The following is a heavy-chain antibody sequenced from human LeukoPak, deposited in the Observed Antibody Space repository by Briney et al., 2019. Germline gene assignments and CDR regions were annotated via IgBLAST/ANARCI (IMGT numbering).Heavy chain of an antibody. D-gene: IGHD6-13*01. CDR1: GGTFSSYT. Sequence: SVKVSCKASGGTFSSYTISWVRQAPGQGLEWMGRIVPILGIANYAQKFQGRVAITADKSTSTAYMELSSLRSEDTAVYYCARDPIAAAGNHNWFDPWGQGTLVTVSS. J-gene: IGHJ5*02. CDR3: ARDPIAAAGNHNWFDP. CDR2: IVPILGIA. V-gene: IGHV1-69*04.